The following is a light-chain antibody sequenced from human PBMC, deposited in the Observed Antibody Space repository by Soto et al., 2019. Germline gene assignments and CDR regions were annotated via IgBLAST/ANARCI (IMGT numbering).Light chain of an antibody. V-gene: IGKV4-1*01. J-gene: IGKJ4*01. Sequence: IVMTQSPDSLAVSLGERATINCKSSQSVLSSSNNKNYSAWFQQKRGQPPKLLIYCASIRKSGVPDRVSGSGSGTDFTLTIGGLQAEDVAVYYCQQRSSSFGGGTKVEIK. CDR1: QSVLSSSNNKNY. CDR3: QQRSSS. CDR2: CAS.